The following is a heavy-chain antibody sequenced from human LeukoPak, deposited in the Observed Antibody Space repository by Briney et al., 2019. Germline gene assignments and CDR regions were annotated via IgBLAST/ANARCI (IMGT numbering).Heavy chain of an antibody. V-gene: IGHV1-24*01. J-gene: IGHJ3*02. CDR2: FDPEDGET. CDR1: GYTLTELS. Sequence: ASVKASCKVSGYTLTELSMHWLRQAPGKGLEWMGGFDPEDGETIYAQKFQGRVTMTEDTSTDTAYMELSSLRSEDTAVYYCATTQYCSGGNCYPGGDAFDIWGQGTMVTVSS. CDR3: ATTQYCSGGNCYPGGDAFDI. D-gene: IGHD2-15*01.